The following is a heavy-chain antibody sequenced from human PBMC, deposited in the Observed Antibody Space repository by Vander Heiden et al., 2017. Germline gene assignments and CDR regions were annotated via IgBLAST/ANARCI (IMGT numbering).Heavy chain of an antibody. Sequence: GGGVVQPGRSLRLSCGGSGFTFSSYGMHWVRQAPGKGLEWVAVIAYDGSYKNYADSVKGRVTISRDDPKNTLYLQMNSRSAADTAVYFCAKDLSMGGITAWGQGTLVTVSS. CDR1: GFTFSSYG. J-gene: IGHJ4*02. D-gene: IGHD3-10*01. CDR3: AKDLSMGGITA. V-gene: IGHV3-30*18. CDR2: IAYDGSYK.